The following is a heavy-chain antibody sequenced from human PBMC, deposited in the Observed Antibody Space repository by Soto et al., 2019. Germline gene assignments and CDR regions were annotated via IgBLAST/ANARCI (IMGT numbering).Heavy chain of an antibody. D-gene: IGHD6-13*01. CDR1: GGSISSGGYS. CDR3: ARDLGSSWYGDAFDI. V-gene: IGHV4-30-2*01. Sequence: SETLSLTCAFSGGSISSGGYSWSWIRQPPGKGLEWIGYIYHSGSTYYNPSLKSRVTISVDRSKNQFSLKLSSVTAADTAVYYCARDLGSSWYGDAFDIWGQGTMVTVSS. J-gene: IGHJ3*02. CDR2: IYHSGST.